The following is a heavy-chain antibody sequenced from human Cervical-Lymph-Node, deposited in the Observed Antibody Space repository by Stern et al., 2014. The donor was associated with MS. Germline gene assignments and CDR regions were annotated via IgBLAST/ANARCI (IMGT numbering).Heavy chain of an antibody. J-gene: IGHJ5*02. V-gene: IGHV4-30-4*01. CDR1: GGSISSGDYY. Sequence: QVQLQESGPGLVKPSQTLSLTCTVSGGSISSGDYYWSWIRQPPGKGLEWLGYIYYSGSTYYNPSLKSRVTISVDTSKNQFSLKLSSVTAADTAVYYCAREDGDYAHWFDPWGQGTLVTVSS. CDR2: IYYSGST. D-gene: IGHD4-17*01. CDR3: AREDGDYAHWFDP.